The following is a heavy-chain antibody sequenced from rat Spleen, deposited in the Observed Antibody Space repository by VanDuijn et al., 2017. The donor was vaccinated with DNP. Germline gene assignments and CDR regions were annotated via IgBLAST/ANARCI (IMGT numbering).Heavy chain of an antibody. V-gene: IGHV2-6*01. J-gene: IGHJ2*01. CDR3: TRDMTY. CDR2: VSSGGST. Sequence: QVQLKESGPGLVQPSQTLSLTCTVAGFSLTSYNVHWVRQPPGKGLEWIAAVSSGGSTYYNSVLKSRLSISRDTSKSQVFLKMNSLQTEDTAIYFCTRDMTYWGQGVMVTVSS. D-gene: IGHD1-7*01. CDR1: GFSLTSYN.